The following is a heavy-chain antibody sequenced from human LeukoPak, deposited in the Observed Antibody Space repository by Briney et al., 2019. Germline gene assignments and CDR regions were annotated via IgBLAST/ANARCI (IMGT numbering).Heavy chain of an antibody. CDR3: ARVARYDFWSGHFDY. D-gene: IGHD3-3*01. J-gene: IGHJ4*02. Sequence: GASVTLSCNASGGTFSSYAISWVRQAPGQGLEWMGGIIPIFGTANYAQKFQGRVTITTDESTSTAYMELSSLRSEDTAVYYCARVARYDFWSGHFDYWGQGTLVTVSS. CDR1: GGTFSSYA. CDR2: IIPIFGTA. V-gene: IGHV1-69*05.